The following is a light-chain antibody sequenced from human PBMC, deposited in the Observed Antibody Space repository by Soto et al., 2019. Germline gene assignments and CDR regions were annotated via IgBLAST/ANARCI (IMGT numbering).Light chain of an antibody. J-gene: IGKJ4*01. CDR3: PHANSFPLT. CDR1: QGISSW. V-gene: IGKV1-12*01. CDR2: AAS. Sequence: DIQMTQSPSSVSASVGDRVTITCRASQGISSWLAWYQQKPGKAPKLLIYAASNLQSGVPSRFSGSGSGTSFTLTITSLHPEDFPTYYYPHANSFPLTFGGGTKVEIK.